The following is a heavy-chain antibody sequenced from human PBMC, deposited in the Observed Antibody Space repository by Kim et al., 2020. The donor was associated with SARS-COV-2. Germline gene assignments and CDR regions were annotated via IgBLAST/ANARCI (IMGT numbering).Heavy chain of an antibody. CDR2: IIPIFGTA. J-gene: IGHJ4*02. Sequence: SVKVSCKASGGTFSTYTINWVRQAPGQGLEWVGGIIPIFGTANYAQKFQGRVTITADESTSTAHMELSSLRSEDTAVYYCARGGQGDGYKTIWGQGTLVTVSS. CDR3: ARGGQGDGYKTI. V-gene: IGHV1-69*13. D-gene: IGHD5-12*01. CDR1: GGTFSTYT.